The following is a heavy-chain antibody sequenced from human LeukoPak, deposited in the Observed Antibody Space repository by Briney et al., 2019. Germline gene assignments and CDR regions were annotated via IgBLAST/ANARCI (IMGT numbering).Heavy chain of an antibody. J-gene: IGHJ4*02. V-gene: IGHV4-34*01. CDR1: GGSFSGYY. CDR3: ARDPYSSSSEDY. D-gene: IGHD6-6*01. CDR2: INHSGST. Sequence: SETLSLTCAVYGGSFSGYYWSWIRQPPGKGLEWIGEINHSGSTNYNPSLKSRVTISVDTSKNQFSLKLSSVTAADTAVYYCARDPYSSSSEDYWGQGTLVTVSS.